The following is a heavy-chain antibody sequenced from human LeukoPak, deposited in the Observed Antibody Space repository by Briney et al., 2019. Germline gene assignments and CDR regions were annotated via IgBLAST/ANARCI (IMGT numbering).Heavy chain of an antibody. Sequence: GGSLRLSCTGSGFTFSSYSMNWVRQAPGKGLEWVSSISSSSSYIYYADSVKGRFTISRDNAKNSLYLQMNSLRAEDTAVYYCARGYCSGGSCYSNWFDPWGQGTLVTVSS. CDR3: ARGYCSGGSCYSNWFDP. D-gene: IGHD2-15*01. CDR2: ISSSSSYI. J-gene: IGHJ5*02. CDR1: GFTFSSYS. V-gene: IGHV3-21*01.